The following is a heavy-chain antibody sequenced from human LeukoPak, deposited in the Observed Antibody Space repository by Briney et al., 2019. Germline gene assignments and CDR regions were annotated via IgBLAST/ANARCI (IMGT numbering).Heavy chain of an antibody. CDR3: ARAKYSSSSDFDY. CDR2: INPNSGGT. V-gene: IGHV1-2*02. Sequence: ASVKVSCKASGYTFTGYYMHWVRQAPGQGLEWMGWINPNSGGTNYAQKFQGRVTMTRDTSISTAYMELSRLRSDDTAVYYCARAKYSSSSDFDYRGQGTLVTVSS. J-gene: IGHJ4*02. D-gene: IGHD6-6*01. CDR1: GYTFTGYY.